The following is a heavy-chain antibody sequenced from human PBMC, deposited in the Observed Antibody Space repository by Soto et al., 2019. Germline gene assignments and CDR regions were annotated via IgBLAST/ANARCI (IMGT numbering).Heavy chain of an antibody. V-gene: IGHV1-2*02. CDR3: ARDMEWLSLYYYYYGMDV. CDR1: GYTFTGYY. J-gene: IGHJ6*02. CDR2: INPNSGGT. Sequence: ASVKVSCKASGYTFTGYYMHWVRQAPGQGLEWMGWINPNSGGTNYAQKFQGRVTMTRDTSISTAYMELSRLRSDDTAVYYCARDMEWLSLYYYYYGMDVWGQGTTVTV. D-gene: IGHD3-3*01.